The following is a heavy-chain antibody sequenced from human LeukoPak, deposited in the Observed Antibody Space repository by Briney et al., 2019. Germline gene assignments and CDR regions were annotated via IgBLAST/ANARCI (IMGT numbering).Heavy chain of an antibody. CDR2: INQDGGEK. Sequence: GSLRLSCAASGFTFTSHWMNWVRQAPGKGLEWVANINQDGGEKYFLDSVKGRFTISRDNAKNSLSLQMNSLRAEDTAVYYCARVGCSRSTCYVDYYYYYGMDVWGQGTTVTVSS. V-gene: IGHV3-7*01. D-gene: IGHD2-2*01. CDR3: ARVGCSRSTCYVDYYYYYGMDV. CDR1: GFTFTSHW. J-gene: IGHJ6*02.